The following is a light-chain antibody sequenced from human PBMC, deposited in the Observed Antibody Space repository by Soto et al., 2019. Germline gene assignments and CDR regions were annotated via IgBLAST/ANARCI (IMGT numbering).Light chain of an antibody. CDR3: QQYKSYPWK. V-gene: IGKV1-5*03. J-gene: IGKJ1*01. CDR1: QSISSW. CDR2: KAS. Sequence: DIQMTQSPSTLSASVGDRVTITCRARQSISSWLAWYQQKPGKAPKLLIYKASSIESGVPSRFSGSGSGTEFTLTISSLQPDDFATYYCQQYKSYPWKFGQGTKVEIK.